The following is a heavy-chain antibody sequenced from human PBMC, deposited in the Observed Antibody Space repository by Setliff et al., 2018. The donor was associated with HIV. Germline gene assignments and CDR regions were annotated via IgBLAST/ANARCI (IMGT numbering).Heavy chain of an antibody. CDR1: GGSISSSSHY. Sequence: TSETLSLTCSVSGGSISSSSHYWGWIRQPPGKGLEWIGSIYESGITYYNPSLKSRVTISVDTSKNQFSLKLISVTAADTAVYYCARYGGNSFWFDPWGQGTLVTVSS. CDR3: ARYGGNSFWFDP. CDR2: IYESGIT. J-gene: IGHJ5*02. V-gene: IGHV4-39*07. D-gene: IGHD2-21*01.